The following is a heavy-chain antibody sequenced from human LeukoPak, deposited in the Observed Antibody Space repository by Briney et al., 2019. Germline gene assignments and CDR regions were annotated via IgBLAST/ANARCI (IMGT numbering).Heavy chain of an antibody. Sequence: GGSLRLSCAASGFTVSNNYMSWVRQAPGKGLEWVSVIYSAGSTYYADSVRGRFTISRDNSKNTLYLQMNSLRAEDTAVYYCAREKGNYVDYWGQGTLVTVSS. D-gene: IGHD6-13*01. V-gene: IGHV3-66*02. J-gene: IGHJ4*02. CDR1: GFTVSNNY. CDR2: IYSAGST. CDR3: AREKGNYVDY.